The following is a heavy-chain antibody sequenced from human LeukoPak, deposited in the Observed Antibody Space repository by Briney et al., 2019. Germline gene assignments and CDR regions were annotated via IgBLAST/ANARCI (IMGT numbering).Heavy chain of an antibody. CDR1: GGTFSSYA. V-gene: IGHV1-2*02. Sequence: ASLKVSCKASGGTFSSYAISWVRQAPRQGLEWMGWINPNSGDTNYAQKFQSRVTMTRDTSISTAYMELSRLRSDDTAVYYCARVLTTVTRRGAFDIWGQGTMVTVSS. CDR3: ARVLTTVTRRGAFDI. CDR2: INPNSGDT. D-gene: IGHD4-17*01. J-gene: IGHJ3*02.